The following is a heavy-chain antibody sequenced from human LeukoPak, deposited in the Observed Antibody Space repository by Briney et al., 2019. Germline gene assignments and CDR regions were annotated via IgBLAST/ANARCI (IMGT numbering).Heavy chain of an antibody. D-gene: IGHD6-19*01. CDR2: IWYDGSNK. CDR1: GFTFSSYG. J-gene: IGHJ6*02. Sequence: PGRSLRLSCAASGFTFSSYGMHWVRQAPGKGLEWVAVIWYDGSNKYYADSVKGRFTISRDNSKNTLYLQMNSLRAEDTAVYYCARPVAVAGPKDYYYGMDVWGQGTTVTVSS. V-gene: IGHV3-33*01. CDR3: ARPVAVAGPKDYYYGMDV.